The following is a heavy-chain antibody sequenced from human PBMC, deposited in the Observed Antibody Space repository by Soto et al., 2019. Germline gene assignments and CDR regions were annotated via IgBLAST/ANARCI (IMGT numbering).Heavy chain of an antibody. Sequence: QVQLQQWGAGLLKPSETLSLTCAVYGGSFSGYYWSWIRQPPGKGLEWVSYISSNSWTIYYPDSVQGRFTISRDNAKSSLHLQMDSLRDEDTAVYYCARGPSAAAPLSDWYFDLWGRGTLVTVSS. V-gene: IGHV3-11*04. CDR2: ISSNSWTI. CDR3: ARGPSAAAPLSDWYFDL. CDR1: GGSFSGYY. D-gene: IGHD2-2*01. J-gene: IGHJ2*01.